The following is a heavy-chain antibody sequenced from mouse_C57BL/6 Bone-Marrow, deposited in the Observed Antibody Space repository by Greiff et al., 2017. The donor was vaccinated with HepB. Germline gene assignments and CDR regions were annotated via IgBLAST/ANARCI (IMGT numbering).Heavy chain of an antibody. D-gene: IGHD2-3*01. Sequence: QVQLQQPGTELVKPGASVKLSCKASGYTFTSYWIHWVKQRPGQGLEWIGNINHRNGGTDYSEKFKSKATLTVDKSSSTAYMQLSSLSSEESAAYDCARGWLPYAMDYWGQGTSVTVSA. CDR3: ARGWLPYAMDY. CDR2: INHRNGGT. J-gene: IGHJ4*01. CDR1: GYTFTSYW. V-gene: IGHV1-53*01.